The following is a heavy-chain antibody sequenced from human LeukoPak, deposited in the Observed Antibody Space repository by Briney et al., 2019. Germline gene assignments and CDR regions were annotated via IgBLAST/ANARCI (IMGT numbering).Heavy chain of an antibody. V-gene: IGHV5-51*01. CDR3: ARHRYYDFWSGSGAYYYYGLDV. J-gene: IGHJ6*02. CDR2: VHPDDSDT. CDR1: GYYFTNYW. Sequence: GESLKISCKGSGYYFTNYWIGWVRQMSGQGLEWMGIVHPDDSDTTHSPSFQGQVTISADKSISTAYLQWSSLKASDTAIYYCARHRYYDFWSGSGAYYYYGLDVWGQGTTVTVSS. D-gene: IGHD3-3*01.